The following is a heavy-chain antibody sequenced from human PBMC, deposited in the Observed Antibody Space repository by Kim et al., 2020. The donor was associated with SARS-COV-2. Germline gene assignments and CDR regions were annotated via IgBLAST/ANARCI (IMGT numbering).Heavy chain of an antibody. CDR1: GFKFDDYG. V-gene: IGHV3-20*04. Sequence: GGSLRLSCSASGFKFDDYGMSWVRKPPGKGLEWVCGIKRDGTSTAYADSVMGRSTISRDNAKRFLFVQMDSLRADDTALYYCARGFYQDPFDWWGQGTLVSVSS. J-gene: IGHJ4*02. D-gene: IGHD2-2*01. CDR3: ARGFYQDPFDW. CDR2: IKRDGTST.